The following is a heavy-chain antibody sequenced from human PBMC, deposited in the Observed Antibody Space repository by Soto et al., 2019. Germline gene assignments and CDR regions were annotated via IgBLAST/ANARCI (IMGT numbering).Heavy chain of an antibody. Sequence: SETLSLTCTVSGSSISSYYWSWSRQPPGKGLESIGYIYYSGSTNYNPSLKSRVTISVDTSKNQFSLKLSSVTAADTAVYYCARHLLGPYSSSPNRWFDPWGQGTLVTVS. D-gene: IGHD6-6*01. CDR2: IYYSGST. V-gene: IGHV4-59*01. CDR3: ARHLLGPYSSSPNRWFDP. J-gene: IGHJ5*02. CDR1: GSSISSYY.